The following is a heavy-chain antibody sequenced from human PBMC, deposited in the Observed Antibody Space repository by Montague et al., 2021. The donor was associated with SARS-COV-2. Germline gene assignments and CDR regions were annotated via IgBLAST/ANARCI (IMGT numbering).Heavy chain of an antibody. Sequence: SETLSLTCAVYGGSFSGYYWSWIRQPPGKGLEWIGEINHSGSTKYNPSLKSRVTISVDTSKDQFSLKLSSVTAADTAVYYCATYYDILTGYYIDAFDIWGQGTMVTVSS. D-gene: IGHD3-9*01. CDR1: GGSFSGYY. J-gene: IGHJ3*02. CDR3: ATYYDILTGYYIDAFDI. V-gene: IGHV4-34*01. CDR2: INHSGST.